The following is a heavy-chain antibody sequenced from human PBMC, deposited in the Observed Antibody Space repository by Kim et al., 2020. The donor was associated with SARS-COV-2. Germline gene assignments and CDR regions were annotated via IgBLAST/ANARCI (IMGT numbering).Heavy chain of an antibody. D-gene: IGHD5-18*01. J-gene: IGHJ4*02. CDR2: T. CDR3: ARAAPYSYDDY. Sequence: TNYAQKLQGRVTMTTDTSTSTAYMELRSLRSDDTAVYYCARAAPYSYDDYWGQGTLVTVSS. V-gene: IGHV1-18*01.